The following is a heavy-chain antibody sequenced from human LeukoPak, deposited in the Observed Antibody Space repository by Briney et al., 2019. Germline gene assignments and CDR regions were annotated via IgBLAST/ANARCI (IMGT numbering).Heavy chain of an antibody. Sequence: PSETLSLTCTVSGGSISSYYWSWLRQPPGKGPEWIGYIYYSGSTNYNPSLKSRVTISGDTSKKQFSLKLSSVTAADTAVYYCAGEAVAGNWFDPWGQGTLVTVSS. CDR3: AGEAVAGNWFDP. V-gene: IGHV4-59*08. CDR2: IYYSGST. D-gene: IGHD6-19*01. J-gene: IGHJ5*02. CDR1: GGSISSYY.